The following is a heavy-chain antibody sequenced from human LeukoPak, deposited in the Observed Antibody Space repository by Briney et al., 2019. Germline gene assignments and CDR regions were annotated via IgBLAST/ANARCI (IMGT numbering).Heavy chain of an antibody. J-gene: IGHJ3*02. Sequence: SETLSLTCTVSGGSISSGSYYWSWIRQPAGKGLEWIGRIYTSGSTNYNPSLKSRVTISVDTSKNQFSLKLSSVTAADTAVYYCAREPVVTMIVVVRDIGAFDIWGQGTMVTVSS. D-gene: IGHD3-22*01. CDR2: IYTSGST. CDR3: AREPVVTMIVVVRDIGAFDI. V-gene: IGHV4-61*02. CDR1: GGSISSGSYY.